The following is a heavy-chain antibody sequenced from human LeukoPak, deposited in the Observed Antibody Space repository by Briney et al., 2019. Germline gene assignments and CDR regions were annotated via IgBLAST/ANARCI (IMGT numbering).Heavy chain of an antibody. D-gene: IGHD3-22*01. Sequence: GGSLRLSCAASGFTVSSNYMSWVRQAPGKGLEWVANIKQDGSEKYYVDSVKGRFTISRDNAKNSLYLQMNSLRAEDTAVYYCARCPYYYDSSGYYFFDYWGQGTLVTVSS. J-gene: IGHJ4*02. CDR3: ARCPYYYDSSGYYFFDY. CDR2: IKQDGSEK. CDR1: GFTVSSNY. V-gene: IGHV3-7*04.